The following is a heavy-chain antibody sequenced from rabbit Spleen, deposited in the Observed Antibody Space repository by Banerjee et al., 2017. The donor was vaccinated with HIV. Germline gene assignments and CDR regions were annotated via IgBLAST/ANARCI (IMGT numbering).Heavy chain of an antibody. J-gene: IGHJ4*01. D-gene: IGHD1-1*01. CDR2: IDTGSRDFT. CDR1: GFDFSTYYM. Sequence: QEQLEESGGGLVKPEGSLTLTCKASGFDFSTYYMNWVRPAPGKGLEWIGYIDTGSRDFTYYASWAKGRFTISKTSSTTVTLQMTSLTAADTATYFCARDNGSGDYIDVYFDLWGPGTLVTVS. V-gene: IGHV1S45*01. CDR3: ARDNGSGDYIDVYFDL.